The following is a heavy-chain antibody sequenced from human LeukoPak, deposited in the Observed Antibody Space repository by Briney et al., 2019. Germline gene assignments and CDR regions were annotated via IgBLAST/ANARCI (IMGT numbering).Heavy chain of an antibody. CDR2: IIPILGIA. Sequence: GASVKVSCKASGGTFSSYAISWVRQPPGQGLEWMGRIIPILGIANSAQTFQGRVTITADKSTSTAYMELSSLRSEDTAVYYCARDPNSGSYLHFDYWGQGTLVTVSS. CDR3: ARDPNSGSYLHFDY. CDR1: GGTFSSYA. J-gene: IGHJ4*02. V-gene: IGHV1-69*04. D-gene: IGHD1-26*01.